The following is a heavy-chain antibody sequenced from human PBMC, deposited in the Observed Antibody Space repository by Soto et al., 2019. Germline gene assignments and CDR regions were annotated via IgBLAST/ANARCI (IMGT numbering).Heavy chain of an antibody. V-gene: IGHV3-23*01. CDR2: ISASGGST. CDR3: AKGEGRAAVRYSYDF. Sequence: GGSLRLSCAASGFTFSSHAMSWVRQAPGKGLEWVSVISASGGSTYYADSVKGRFTISRDNSKNALFLQMNSLRAEDTAVYYCAKGEGRAAVRYSYDFWGQGNAVTVSS. CDR1: GFTFSSHA. J-gene: IGHJ4*02. D-gene: IGHD1-26*01.